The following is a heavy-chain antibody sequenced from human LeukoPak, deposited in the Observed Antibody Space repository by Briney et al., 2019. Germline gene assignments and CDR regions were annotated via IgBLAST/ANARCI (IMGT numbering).Heavy chain of an antibody. CDR1: GFTFSSYE. Sequence: PGGPLRLSCAASGFTFSSYEMNWVHQAPGKGLEWVSYISSSGSTIYYADSVKGRFTISRDNAKNSLYLQMNSLRAEDTAVYYCARDQWELAERGEDYYYYGMDVWGQGTTVTVSS. CDR3: ARDQWELAERGEDYYYYGMDV. J-gene: IGHJ6*02. V-gene: IGHV3-48*03. D-gene: IGHD1-26*01. CDR2: ISSSGSTI.